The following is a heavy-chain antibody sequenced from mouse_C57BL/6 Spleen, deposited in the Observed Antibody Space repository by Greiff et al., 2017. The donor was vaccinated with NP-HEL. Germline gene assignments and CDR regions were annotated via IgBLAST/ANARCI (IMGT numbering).Heavy chain of an antibody. D-gene: IGHD2-4*01. V-gene: IGHV1-26*01. J-gene: IGHJ2*01. Sequence: EVQLQQSGPELVKPGASVKISCKASGYTFTDYYMNWVKQSHGKSLEWIGDINPNNGGTSYNQKFKGKATLTVDKSSSTAYMELRSLTSEDSAVYYCARSGYYDYDDYWGQGTTLTVSS. CDR1: GYTFTDYY. CDR3: ARSGYYDYDDY. CDR2: INPNNGGT.